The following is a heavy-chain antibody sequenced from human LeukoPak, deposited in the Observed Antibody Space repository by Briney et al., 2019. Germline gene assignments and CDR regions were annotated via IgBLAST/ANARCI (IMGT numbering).Heavy chain of an antibody. Sequence: PGGSLRLSCAASGFTFSSYAMSWVRQAPGKGLEWVSTISGSGGYTYYADSVKGRFTISRDNAKNSLYLQMNSLRVEDTAVYYCAKEGRSLQTYWGQGTLVTVSS. CDR1: GFTFSSYA. V-gene: IGHV3-23*01. J-gene: IGHJ4*02. CDR3: AKEGRSLQTY. D-gene: IGHD5-24*01. CDR2: ISGSGGYT.